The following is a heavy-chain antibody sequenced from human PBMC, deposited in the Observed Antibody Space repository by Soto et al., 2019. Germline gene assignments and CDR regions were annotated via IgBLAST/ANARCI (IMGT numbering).Heavy chain of an antibody. CDR3: ARGVRNIVVVPAARGWFDP. V-gene: IGHV1-69*13. D-gene: IGHD2-2*01. CDR1: GGTFSSYA. Sequence: SVKVSFKASGGTFSSYAISWVRQAPGQGLEWMGGIIPIFGTANYAQKFQGRVTITADESTSTAYMELSSLRSEDTAVYYCARGVRNIVVVPAARGWFDPWGQGTLVTVSS. J-gene: IGHJ5*02. CDR2: IIPIFGTA.